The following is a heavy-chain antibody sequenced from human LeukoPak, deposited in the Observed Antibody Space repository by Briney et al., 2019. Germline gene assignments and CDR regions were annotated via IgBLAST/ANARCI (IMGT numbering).Heavy chain of an antibody. CDR1: GFTFDDYA. CDR3: ARKWLSNAFDI. CDR2: INWNGGRT. D-gene: IGHD5-12*01. J-gene: IGHJ3*02. Sequence: GGSLRLSCAASGFTFDDYAMHWVRQAPGKRLEWVSGINWNGGRTGYADSVKGRFTISRDNAKKSLYLQMNSLRAEDTALYYCARKWLSNAFDIWGQGTMVTVSS. V-gene: IGHV3-20*04.